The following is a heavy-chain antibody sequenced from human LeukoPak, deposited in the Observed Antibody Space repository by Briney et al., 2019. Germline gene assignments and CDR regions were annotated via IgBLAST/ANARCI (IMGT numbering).Heavy chain of an antibody. Sequence: SETLSLTCTVSGGSISSNYWNWIRQPPGKGLEWIGYIYYSGSTNYNPSLKSRVTISVDTSKSQFSLRLTSVTAADTAVYYCASGSAVAAAGDYWGQGTLVTVCS. J-gene: IGHJ4*02. D-gene: IGHD6-13*01. V-gene: IGHV4-59*01. CDR2: IYYSGST. CDR1: GGSISSNY. CDR3: ASGSAVAAAGDY.